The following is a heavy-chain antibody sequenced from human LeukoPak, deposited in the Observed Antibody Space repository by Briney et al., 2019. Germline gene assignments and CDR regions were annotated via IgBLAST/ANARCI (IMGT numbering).Heavy chain of an antibody. V-gene: IGHV3-23*01. D-gene: IGHD1-26*01. CDR2: ISGNGGTT. CDR3: AKDSYPYSGSYYYFDF. Sequence: GGSLRLSRAASGFTFISYAISWVRQVPGKGLEWVSAISGNGGTTAYADAVKGRFTISRDNSENTVYLQMNSLSPEDTALYYCAKDSYPYSGSYYYFDFWGQGTLVTVSS. CDR1: GFTFISYA. J-gene: IGHJ4*02.